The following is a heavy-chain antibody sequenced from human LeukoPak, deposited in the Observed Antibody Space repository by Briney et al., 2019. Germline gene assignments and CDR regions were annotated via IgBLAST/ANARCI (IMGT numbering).Heavy chain of an antibody. CDR1: GASISDYY. Sequence: PSETLSLTCTLSGASISDYYWNWVREPPGKGLEWIGYIYYSGRTNYNPSLKSRVTISVDTSKNQFSLKLSPVTAADTAVHYCARAKAAAGIDYFVYWGQGTLVSVPS. V-gene: IGHV4-59*13. D-gene: IGHD6-13*01. J-gene: IGHJ4*02. CDR2: IYYSGRT. CDR3: ARAKAAAGIDYFVY.